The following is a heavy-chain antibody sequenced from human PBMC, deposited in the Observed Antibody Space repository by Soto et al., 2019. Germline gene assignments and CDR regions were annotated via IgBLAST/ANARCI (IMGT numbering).Heavy chain of an antibody. Sequence: GASVKVSCKASGYTFTSYGISWVRQAPGQGLEWMGWISAYNGNTNYAQKLQGRVTITTDTSTSTAYMELRSLRSDDTAVYYCAREVEAAAGTSYYFDDWGQGTLVTVSS. J-gene: IGHJ4*02. V-gene: IGHV1-18*01. CDR3: AREVEAAAGTSYYFDD. CDR1: GYTFTSYG. CDR2: ISAYNGNT. D-gene: IGHD6-13*01.